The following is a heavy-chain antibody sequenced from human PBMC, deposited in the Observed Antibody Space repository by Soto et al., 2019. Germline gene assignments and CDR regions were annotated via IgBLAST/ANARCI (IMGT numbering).Heavy chain of an antibody. CDR3: ARGSGYSYGLDYYYMDV. V-gene: IGHV4-59*11. Sequence: SETLSLTCTVSGGSISSHYWSWIRQPPGKGLEWIGYMYYSGSTNYNPSLKSRVTISVDTSKNQFSLKLSSVTAADTAVYYCARGSGYSYGLDYYYMDVWGKGTTVTVS. CDR2: MYYSGST. J-gene: IGHJ6*03. D-gene: IGHD5-18*01. CDR1: GGSISSHY.